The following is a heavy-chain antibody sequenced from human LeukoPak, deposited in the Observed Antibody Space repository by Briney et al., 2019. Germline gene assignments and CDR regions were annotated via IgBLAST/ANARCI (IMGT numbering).Heavy chain of an antibody. CDR1: SYTFTRYG. CDR3: ARSGRGTYYYFDL. D-gene: IGHD1-26*01. Sequence: ASVKVSFKASSYTFTRYGISWGRQAPGQGLGWMGWISGSNGNTNYSQKFQGRVSMTADTSTSTAYMELRSLRSDDTAVYYCARSGRGTYYYFDLWGQGTLVTVSS. J-gene: IGHJ4*02. V-gene: IGHV1-18*01. CDR2: ISGSNGNT.